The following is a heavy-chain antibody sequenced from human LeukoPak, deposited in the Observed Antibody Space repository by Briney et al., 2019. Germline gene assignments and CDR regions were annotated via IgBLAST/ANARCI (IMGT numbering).Heavy chain of an antibody. CDR2: IYYNGST. D-gene: IGHD6-6*01. V-gene: IGHV4-59*01. CDR1: GGSISSYY. Sequence: KPSETLSLTCTVSGGSISSYYWSWIRQPPGKGLEWIGYIYYNGSTNYNPSLKSRVTISVDTSKNQFSLKLSSVTAADTAVYYCARGFYSSSWHYYYYMDVWGKGTTVTVSS. J-gene: IGHJ6*03. CDR3: ARGFYSSSWHYYYYMDV.